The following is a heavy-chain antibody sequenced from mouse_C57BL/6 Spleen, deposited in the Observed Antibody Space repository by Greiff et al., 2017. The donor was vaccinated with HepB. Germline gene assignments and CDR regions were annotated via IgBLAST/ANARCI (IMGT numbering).Heavy chain of an antibody. Sequence: LVESGPELVKPGASVKLSCKASGYTFTSYDINWVKQRPGKGLAGIGWIYPRDGSTKYNEKFKGKATLTVDTSSSKAYMELHSLTSEDSVVYFCARGNWFAYWGQGTLVTVSA. CDR3: ARGNWFAY. J-gene: IGHJ3*01. CDR2: IYPRDGST. V-gene: IGHV1-85*01. CDR1: GYTFTSYD.